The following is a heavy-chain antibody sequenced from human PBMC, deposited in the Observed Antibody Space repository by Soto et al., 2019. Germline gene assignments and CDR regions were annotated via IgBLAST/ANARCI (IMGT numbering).Heavy chain of an antibody. V-gene: IGHV3-11*01. D-gene: IGHD5-18*01. J-gene: IGHJ6*02. CDR1: GFTFTDHY. Sequence: QEQLVESGGGLVKPGGSLTLSCAASGFTFTDHYMTWVRQAPGKGLEWVSYISGSGGTMYYADSVEGRFTISRDNAKNSLYLPMNRLRAEDTAVYYCARARGYSYGDFHYGMDVWGQGTTVTVSS. CDR2: ISGSGGTM. CDR3: ARARGYSYGDFHYGMDV.